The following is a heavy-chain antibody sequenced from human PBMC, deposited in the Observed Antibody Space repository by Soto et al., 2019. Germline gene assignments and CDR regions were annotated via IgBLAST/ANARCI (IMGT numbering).Heavy chain of an antibody. J-gene: IGHJ4*02. CDR2: IIPIFGTA. CDR3: ARLYSSGWYGPSRY. D-gene: IGHD6-19*01. CDR1: GGTFSSYA. V-gene: IGHV1-69*13. Sequence: ASVKVSCKASGGTFSSYAISWVRQAPGQGLEWMGGIIPIFGTANYAQKFQGRVTITADESTSTAYMELNSLRAEDTALYYCARLYSSGWYGPSRYWGQGTLVTVSS.